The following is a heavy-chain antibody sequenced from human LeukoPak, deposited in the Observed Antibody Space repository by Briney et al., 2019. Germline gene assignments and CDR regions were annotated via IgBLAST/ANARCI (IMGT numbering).Heavy chain of an antibody. D-gene: IGHD5-12*01. CDR3: AREKSGYDPYYYYYMDV. CDR2: IFYSGST. CDR1: GGSISTSNYY. Sequence: SETLSLTCTVSGGSISTSNYYWGWIRQPPGKGLEWIGNIFYSGSTYYGPSLKSRLTISLDTSRNQFSLKLSSVTAADTAVYYCAREKSGYDPYYYYYMDVWGKGTTVTISS. J-gene: IGHJ6*03. V-gene: IGHV4-39*07.